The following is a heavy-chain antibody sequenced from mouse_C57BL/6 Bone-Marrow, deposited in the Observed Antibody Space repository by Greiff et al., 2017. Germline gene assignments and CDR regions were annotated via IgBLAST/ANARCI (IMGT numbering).Heavy chain of an antibody. J-gene: IGHJ3*01. Sequence: QVQLKQPGAELVKPGASVKMSCKASGYTFTSYWITWVKQRPGQGLEWIGDIYPGSGSTNYTERFKSKATLTVDTSSSTAYMQLSSLTSEDSAVYCGAREGDTAWFAYWGQGTLVTVSA. CDR2: IYPGSGST. CDR3: AREGDTAWFAY. D-gene: IGHD3-3*01. CDR1: GYTFTSYW. V-gene: IGHV1-55*01.